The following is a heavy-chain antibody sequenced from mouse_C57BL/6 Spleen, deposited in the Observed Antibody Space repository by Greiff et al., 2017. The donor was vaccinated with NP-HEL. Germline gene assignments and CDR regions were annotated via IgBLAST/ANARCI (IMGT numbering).Heavy chain of an antibody. Sequence: EVQRVESGGGLVQPGGSMKLSCAASGFTFSDAWMDWVRQSPEKGLEWVAEIRNKANNHATYYAESVKGRFTISRDDSKSSVYLQMNSLRAEDTGIYYCTTVPDWYFDVWGTGTTVTVSS. D-gene: IGHD1-1*01. CDR3: TTVPDWYFDV. CDR2: IRNKANNHAT. V-gene: IGHV6-6*01. CDR1: GFTFSDAW. J-gene: IGHJ1*03.